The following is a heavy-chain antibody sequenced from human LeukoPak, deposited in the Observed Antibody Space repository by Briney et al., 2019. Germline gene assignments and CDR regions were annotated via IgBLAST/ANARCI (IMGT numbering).Heavy chain of an antibody. CDR3: GRVFRGGRSCPYYYSGMDV. Sequence: GRSLRLSCAASGFTFSSYGMHWVRQAPGKGLEWVAVIWYDGSNKYYADSVKGRFTISRDNSKNKLYLQMNSLRAEDTAVYYCGRVFRGGRSCPYYYSGMDVWGQGTRVTVSS. V-gene: IGHV3-33*01. J-gene: IGHJ6*02. D-gene: IGHD6-13*01. CDR2: IWYDGSNK. CDR1: GFTFSSYG.